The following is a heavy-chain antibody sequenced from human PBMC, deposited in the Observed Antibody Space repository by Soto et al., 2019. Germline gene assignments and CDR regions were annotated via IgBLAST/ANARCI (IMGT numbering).Heavy chain of an antibody. Sequence: TSETLSLTCTFSCGSISSYYWSWIRQPAGKGLEWIGRIYTSGSTNYNPSLKSRVTMSVDTSKNQFSLKLSSVTAADTAVYYCARSSSGPHLFDYWGQGTLVTVSS. D-gene: IGHD6-19*01. V-gene: IGHV4-4*07. CDR2: IYTSGST. CDR1: CGSISSYY. CDR3: ARSSSGPHLFDY. J-gene: IGHJ4*02.